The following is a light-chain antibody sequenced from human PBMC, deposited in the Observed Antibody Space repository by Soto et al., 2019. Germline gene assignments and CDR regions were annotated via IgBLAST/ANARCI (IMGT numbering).Light chain of an antibody. CDR1: SSDVGFYNF. J-gene: IGLJ1*01. Sequence: SVLTQPPSASGSPGQSLTISCTGTSSDVGFYNFVSWYQQRPGKAPKLVIYEVTKRPSGVPDRFSGSKSGSTASLTVSGLQADDEADYYCASYAGAKLLVFGSGTKVTVL. CDR2: EVT. V-gene: IGLV2-8*01. CDR3: ASYAGAKLLV.